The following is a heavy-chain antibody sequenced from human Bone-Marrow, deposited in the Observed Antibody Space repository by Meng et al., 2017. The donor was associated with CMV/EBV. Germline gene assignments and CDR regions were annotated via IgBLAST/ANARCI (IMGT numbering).Heavy chain of an antibody. D-gene: IGHD3-10*01. CDR1: GGSISSYY. CDR3: ARAMVRGVQRYFDY. V-gene: IGHV4-4*07. J-gene: IGHJ4*02. Sequence: QVQLRESGPGRVKPSETLSLTCTVSGGSISSYYWSWIRQPAGKGLEWIGRIYTSGSTNYNPSLKSRVTMSVDTSKNQFSLKLSSVTAADTAVYYCARAMVRGVQRYFDYWGQGTLVTVSS. CDR2: IYTSGST.